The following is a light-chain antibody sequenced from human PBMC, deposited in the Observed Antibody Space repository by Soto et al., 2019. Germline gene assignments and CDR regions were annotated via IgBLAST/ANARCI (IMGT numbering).Light chain of an antibody. Sequence: QSVLTQPPSMSAAPGQRVTISCSGSSSNVGNNFVSWYQLFPGTAPKLLIFDSSQRPSGIPDRFFASKSGASATLSITGPQAGDEAVYYCATWDTKLSAVVFGGGTKLTVL. V-gene: IGLV1-51*01. CDR2: DSS. CDR1: SSNVGNNF. J-gene: IGLJ2*01. CDR3: ATWDTKLSAVV.